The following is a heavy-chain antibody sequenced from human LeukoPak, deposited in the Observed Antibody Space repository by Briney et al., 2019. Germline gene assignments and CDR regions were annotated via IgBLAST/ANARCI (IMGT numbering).Heavy chain of an antibody. V-gene: IGHV4-34*01. J-gene: IGHJ4*02. D-gene: IGHD2/OR15-2a*01. CDR3: ARASHGFYYYFDY. CDR2: INHSGST. CDR1: GGSFSGYY. Sequence: SETLSLTCAVYGGSFSGYYWSWIRQPPGKGLEWIGEINHSGSTNYNPSLKSRVTISVDTSKNQFSLKLSSVTAADTAVYYCARASHGFYYYFDYWGQGTLVTVSS.